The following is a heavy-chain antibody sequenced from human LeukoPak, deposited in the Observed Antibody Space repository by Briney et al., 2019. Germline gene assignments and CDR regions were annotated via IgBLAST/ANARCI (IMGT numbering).Heavy chain of an antibody. CDR3: ARDHLVLWL. J-gene: IGHJ3*01. V-gene: IGHV3-11*01. Sequence: LSLTCTVSGGSISSSSYSWGWIRQAPGKGLEWVSYISSSGSTIYYADSVKGRFTISRDNAKNSLYLQMNSLRAEDTAVYYCARDHLVLWLWGQGTMVTVSS. CDR1: GGSISSSSYS. CDR2: ISSSGSTI. D-gene: IGHD2-21*01.